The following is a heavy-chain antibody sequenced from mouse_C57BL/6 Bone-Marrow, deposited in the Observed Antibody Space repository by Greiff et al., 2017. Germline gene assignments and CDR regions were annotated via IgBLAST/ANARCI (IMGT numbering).Heavy chain of an antibody. J-gene: IGHJ2*01. CDR2: IYPSDSET. D-gene: IGHD2-14*01. V-gene: IGHV1-61*01. Sequence: QVQLQQPGAELVRPGSSVKLSCKASGYTFTSYWMDWVKQRPGQGLEWIGNIYPSDSETHYNQKFKDKATLTVDKSSSTAYIQLSSLTSEDSAVYYCARGYSLFDYWGQGTTLTVAS. CDR3: ARGYSLFDY. CDR1: GYTFTSYW.